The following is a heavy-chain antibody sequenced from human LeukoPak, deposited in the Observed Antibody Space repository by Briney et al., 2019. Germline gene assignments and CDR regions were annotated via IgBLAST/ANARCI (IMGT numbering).Heavy chain of an antibody. CDR3: ARDSSSWKFSAFDI. Sequence: PGGSLRLSCAASGFTFSSYAMHWVRQAPGKGLEWVAVISYDGSNKYYADSVKGRFTISRDNSKNTLYPQMNSLRAEDTAVYYCARDSSSWKFSAFDIWGQGTMVTVSS. D-gene: IGHD6-13*01. J-gene: IGHJ3*02. CDR2: ISYDGSNK. CDR1: GFTFSSYA. V-gene: IGHV3-30*04.